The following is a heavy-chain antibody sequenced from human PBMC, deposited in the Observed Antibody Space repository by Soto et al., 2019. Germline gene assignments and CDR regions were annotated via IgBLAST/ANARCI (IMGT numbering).Heavy chain of an antibody. CDR3: ASTRGY. D-gene: IGHD3-3*01. J-gene: IGHJ4*02. CDR2: IQEDGSET. V-gene: IGHV3-7*05. Sequence: EVQVVESGGGLVQPGGSLRLSCAVSGFTFTGYWMKWVRQAPAKGLEWVATIQEDGSETYYVDSVKGRFTISRDSAKNSVYLQMNSLRVDDTAVYYCASTRGYWGQGTPVTVSA. CDR1: GFTFTGYW.